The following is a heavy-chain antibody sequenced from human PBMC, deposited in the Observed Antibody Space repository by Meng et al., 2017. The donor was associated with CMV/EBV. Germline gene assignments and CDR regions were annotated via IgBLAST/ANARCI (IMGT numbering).Heavy chain of an antibody. CDR1: GGSFSGYY. CDR2: INHSGST. Sequence: SETLSLTCAVYGGSFSGYYWSWIRQPPGKGLEWIGEINHSGSTNYNPSLKIRVTISVHTSKNQFSLKLSSVTAADTAVYYCAREGSSRPLDYWGQGTLVTVSS. CDR3: AREGSSRPLDY. J-gene: IGHJ4*02. D-gene: IGHD6-6*01. V-gene: IGHV4-34*01.